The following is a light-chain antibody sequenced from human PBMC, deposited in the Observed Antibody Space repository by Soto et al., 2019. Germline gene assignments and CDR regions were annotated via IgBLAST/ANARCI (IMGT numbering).Light chain of an antibody. J-gene: IGKJ2*01. Sequence: EIVLTQSPDTLSLSPGERATLSCRGSQSVSSSYLAWYQQKPGQAPRLLIYGASSRATGIPDRFTVSGSGTDFTLTINRLEPEDFAVYYCQQYGSSPNTFGQGTKLEIK. CDR3: QQYGSSPNT. CDR1: QSVSSSY. V-gene: IGKV3-20*01. CDR2: GAS.